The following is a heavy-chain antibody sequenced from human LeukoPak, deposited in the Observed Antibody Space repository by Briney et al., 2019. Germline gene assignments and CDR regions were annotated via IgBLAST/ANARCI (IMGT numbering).Heavy chain of an antibody. CDR2: IIPIFGTA. CDR1: GGTFISYA. V-gene: IGHV1-69*06. CDR3: ARVSLRSYGAFDY. Sequence: SVKVSCKASGGTFISYAISWVRQAPGQGLEWMGGIIPIFGTANYAQKFQGRVTITADKSTSTAYMELSSLRSEDTAVYYCARVSLRSYGAFDYWGQGTLVTVSS. J-gene: IGHJ4*02. D-gene: IGHD5-18*01.